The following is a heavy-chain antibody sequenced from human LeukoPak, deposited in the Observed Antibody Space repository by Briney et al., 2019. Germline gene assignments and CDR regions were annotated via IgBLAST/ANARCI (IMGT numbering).Heavy chain of an antibody. D-gene: IGHD4-17*01. CDR3: AKSLTVTTRIHSIDP. CDR1: GFTFDDYA. Sequence: GRSLRLSCAASGFTFDDYAMHWVRQAPGKGLEWVSGISWNSGSIGYADSVKGRFTISRDSAKNSLYLQMNSLRAEDTAVYYCAKSLTVTTRIHSIDPRGQGTLVTVSS. V-gene: IGHV3-9*01. J-gene: IGHJ4*02. CDR2: ISWNSGSI.